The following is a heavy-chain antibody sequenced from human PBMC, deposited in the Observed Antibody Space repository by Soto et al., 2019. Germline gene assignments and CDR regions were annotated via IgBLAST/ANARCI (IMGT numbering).Heavy chain of an antibody. V-gene: IGHV3-30-3*01. CDR1: GFTFSSYA. Sequence: GGSLRLSCAASGFTFSSYAMHWVRQAPGKGLEWVAVISYDGSNKYYADSVKGRFTISRDNSKNTLYLQMNSLRAEDTAVYYCARDGGGGLELRSGMDVWGQGTTVTVSS. J-gene: IGHJ6*02. CDR2: ISYDGSNK. D-gene: IGHD1-7*01. CDR3: ARDGGGGLELRSGMDV.